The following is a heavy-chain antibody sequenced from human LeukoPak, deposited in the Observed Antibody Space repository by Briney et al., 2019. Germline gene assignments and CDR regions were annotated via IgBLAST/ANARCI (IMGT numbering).Heavy chain of an antibody. CDR1: GGSISSGGYY. Sequence: SETLSLTCTVSGGSISSGGYYWSWIRQPPGKGLEWIGYIYHSGSSYYNPSLKSRVTISVDRSKNQFSLKLSSVTAADTAVYYCARGLGLTVYFDYWGQGTLVTVSS. CDR2: IYHSGSS. V-gene: IGHV4-30-2*01. J-gene: IGHJ4*02. D-gene: IGHD4-17*01. CDR3: ARGLGLTVYFDY.